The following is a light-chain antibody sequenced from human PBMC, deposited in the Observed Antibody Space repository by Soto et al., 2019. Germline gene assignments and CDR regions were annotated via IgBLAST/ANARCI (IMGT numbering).Light chain of an antibody. J-gene: IGKJ5*01. CDR2: LGS. Sequence: ASISFGTSASLVDRNRYNYCDCYLQMPGQSPQLLTYLGSNRASGVPDSLSGSGSGTDFTRKISRVDAEDCGVYYCMQALQPSITFGQGTRLDIK. V-gene: IGKV2-28*01. CDR3: MQALQPSIT. CDR1: ASLVDRNRYNY.